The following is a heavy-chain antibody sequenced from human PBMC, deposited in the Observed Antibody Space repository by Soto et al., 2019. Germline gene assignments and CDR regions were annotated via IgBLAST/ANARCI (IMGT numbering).Heavy chain of an antibody. CDR3: AAAGARIRGYRFHYYMDV. J-gene: IGHJ6*03. CDR2: IVVGSGNT. CDR1: GFTFTSSA. D-gene: IGHD5-12*01. Sequence: QMQLVQSGPEVKKPGTSVKVSCKASGFTFTSSAMQWVRQARGQRLEWIGWIVVGSGNTNYAQKFQERVTITRDMSTSTAYMELSSLRSEDTAVYYCAAAGARIRGYRFHYYMDVWGKGTTVTVSS. V-gene: IGHV1-58*02.